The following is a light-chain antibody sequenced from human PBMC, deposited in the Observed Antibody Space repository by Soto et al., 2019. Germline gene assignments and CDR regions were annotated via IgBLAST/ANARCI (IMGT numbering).Light chain of an antibody. V-gene: IGKV3-20*01. J-gene: IGKJ1*01. CDR2: GAS. CDR1: QSVSSNY. CDR3: QQYGSSPGT. Sequence: DIVLTQSPGTLSLSPGERATLSCRASQSVSSNYLAWYQQKPGQAPRLLIYGASSRATGIPDRFSGSGSGTDFTLTISRLEPEDFAVYYCQQYGSSPGTFGQGTNVEIK.